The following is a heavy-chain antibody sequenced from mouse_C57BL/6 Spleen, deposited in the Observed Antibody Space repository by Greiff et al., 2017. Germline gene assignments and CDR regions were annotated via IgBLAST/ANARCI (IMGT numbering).Heavy chain of an antibody. CDR1: GYTFTDYY. CDR3: ARNWALDY. J-gene: IGHJ2*01. Sequence: EVQLQQSEPELVKPGASVKISCKASGYTFTDYYMNWVKQSHGKSLEWIGDINPNNGGTSYNQKFKGKATLTVDKSSSTAYMELRSLTSEDSAVYYCARNWALDYWGQGTTLTVSS. V-gene: IGHV1-26*01. D-gene: IGHD4-1*01. CDR2: INPNNGGT.